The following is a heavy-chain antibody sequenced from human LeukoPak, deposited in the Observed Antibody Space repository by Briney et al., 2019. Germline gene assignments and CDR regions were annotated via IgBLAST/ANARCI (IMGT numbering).Heavy chain of an antibody. CDR2: ISDSGGIT. J-gene: IGHJ4*02. V-gene: IGHV3-23*01. D-gene: IGHD4-11*01. Sequence: GGSLRLSCAASGFTFSSYSMSWVRQAPGKGLQWVSVISDSGGITYYADSVQGRFAISRDNSKNTLYLQMNSLRAEDTAIYYCAKDPHSASEGIGYWGQGTLVTVS. CDR1: GFTFSSYS. CDR3: AKDPHSASEGIGY.